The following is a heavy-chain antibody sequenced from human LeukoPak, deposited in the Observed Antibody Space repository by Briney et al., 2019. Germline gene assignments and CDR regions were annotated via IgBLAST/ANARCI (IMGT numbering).Heavy chain of an antibody. CDR2: INPNSGGT. Sequence: RASVKVSCKASGYTFTGYYMHWVRQAPGQGLEWMGWINPNSGGTNYARKFQGRVTMTRDTSISTAYMELSRLRSDDTAVYYCARGYSGYDCWFDPWGQGTLVTVSS. CDR1: GYTFTGYY. J-gene: IGHJ5*02. D-gene: IGHD5-12*01. V-gene: IGHV1-2*02. CDR3: ARGYSGYDCWFDP.